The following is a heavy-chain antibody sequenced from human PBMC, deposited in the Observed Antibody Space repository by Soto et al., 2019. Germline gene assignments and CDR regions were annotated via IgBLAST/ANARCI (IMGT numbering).Heavy chain of an antibody. CDR3: ARGRYYDSGRSSHIGMGV. CDR2: VTPVGDT. CDR1: GLTFSNYG. D-gene: IGHD3-10*01. V-gene: IGHV3-13*01. J-gene: IGHJ6*02. Sequence: GGSLRLSCAASGLTFSNYGMHWVRQTAGKHLEWVSGVTPVGDTYYSESVKGRFIISRENGKNSLYLQMNSLRADDTAVYYCARGRYYDSGRSSHIGMGVWGQGTTVTVSS.